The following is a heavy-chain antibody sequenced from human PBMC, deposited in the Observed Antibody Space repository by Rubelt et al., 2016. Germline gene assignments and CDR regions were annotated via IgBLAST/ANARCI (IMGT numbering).Heavy chain of an antibody. J-gene: IGHJ5*02. Sequence: QITLKESGPTLVKPTQTLTLTCTFSGFSLSTRGVGVGWIRQPPGKALEWLALIYWDDDKRYSPSLKSRLTITKETSKIQVGLTMTNMYPVDTATYYFAHRQEYDIPPRFDPWGQGTLVTVSS. CDR1: GFSLSTRGVG. V-gene: IGHV2-5*02. CDR3: AHRQEYDIPPRFDP. D-gene: IGHD3-9*01. CDR2: IYWDDDK.